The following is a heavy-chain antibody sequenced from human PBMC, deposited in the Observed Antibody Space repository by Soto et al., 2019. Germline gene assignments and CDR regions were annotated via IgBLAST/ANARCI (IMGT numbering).Heavy chain of an antibody. V-gene: IGHV4-30-4*01. Sequence: QVQLQESGPGLVKPSQTLSLTCTVSGGSISSGAYYWSWIRQPPGKGLEWLGYIFYSGSTYYNPSLMSRVTISVDSSKTQFSLQLSSVTAAATAVYYCARNRVTQSDYWGQGTLVTVSS. CDR1: GGSISSGAYY. CDR2: IFYSGST. CDR3: ARNRVTQSDY. D-gene: IGHD2-21*02. J-gene: IGHJ4*02.